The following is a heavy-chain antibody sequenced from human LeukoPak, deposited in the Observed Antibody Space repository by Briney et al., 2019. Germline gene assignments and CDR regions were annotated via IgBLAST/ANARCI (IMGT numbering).Heavy chain of an antibody. CDR3: ARDYSYTAMPYFYGMDV. CDR2: IYYSGST. Sequence: PSETLSLTCTVSGGSISSSSYYWGWIRQPPGKGLEWIGSIYYSGSTYYNPSLKSRVTISVDTSKNQFSLKLSSVTAADTAVYYCARDYSYTAMPYFYGMDVWGQGTTVTVSS. D-gene: IGHD5-18*01. J-gene: IGHJ6*02. V-gene: IGHV4-39*07. CDR1: GGSISSSSYY.